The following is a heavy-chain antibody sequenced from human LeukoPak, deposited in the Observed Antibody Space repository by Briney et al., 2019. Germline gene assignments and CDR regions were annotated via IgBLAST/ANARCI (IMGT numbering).Heavy chain of an antibody. J-gene: IGHJ4*02. D-gene: IGHD2-8*01. V-gene: IGHV4-4*07. CDR1: GGSISSYF. CDR2: INTSGST. CDR3: ARYRQESNGQFGY. Sequence: SETLSLTCTVSGGSISSYFWNWIRQPAGKGLEWIGRINTSGSTNFNPSLKSRVTMSVDTSKNQFSLKLTSVTAADTALYYCARYRQESNGQFGYWGQGTLVTVSS.